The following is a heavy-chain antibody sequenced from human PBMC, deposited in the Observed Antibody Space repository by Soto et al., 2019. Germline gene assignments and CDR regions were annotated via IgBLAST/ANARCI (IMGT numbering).Heavy chain of an antibody. V-gene: IGHV4-59*01. CDR3: ARDSVTIFGRYYYGMDV. D-gene: IGHD3-3*01. Sequence: SETLSLTCTVSGGSISSYYWSWIRQPPGKGLEWIGYIYYSGSTNYNPSLKSRVTISVDTSKNQFSLKLSSVTAADTAVYYCARDSVTIFGRYYYGMDVWGQGTTVTVSS. CDR1: GGSISSYY. CDR2: IYYSGST. J-gene: IGHJ6*02.